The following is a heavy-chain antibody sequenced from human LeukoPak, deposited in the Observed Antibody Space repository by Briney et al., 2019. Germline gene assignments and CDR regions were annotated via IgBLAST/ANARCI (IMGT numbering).Heavy chain of an antibody. CDR1: GFTFSSYE. J-gene: IGHJ3*02. Sequence: PGGSLRLSCAASGFTFSSYEMNWVRQAPGKGLEWVSYISSSGSTIYYADSVKGRFTISRDNAKNSLYLQMNSLRAEDTAVYYCERVLSLDFWSADDAFDIWGQGTMVTVSS. D-gene: IGHD3-3*01. V-gene: IGHV3-48*03. CDR3: ERVLSLDFWSADDAFDI. CDR2: ISSSGSTI.